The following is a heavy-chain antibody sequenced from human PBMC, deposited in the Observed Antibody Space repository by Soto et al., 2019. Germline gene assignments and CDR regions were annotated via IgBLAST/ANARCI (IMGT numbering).Heavy chain of an antibody. CDR1: GGTFSSYA. CDR3: SRGGRYSKYVGPGY. CDR2: SIPIFGTA. J-gene: IGHJ4*02. Sequence: QVQLVQSGAEVKKPGSSVKVSCKASGGTFSSYAISWVRQAPGQGLEWMGGSIPIFGTANYEQKFQGRVTITADKSTSKAYMEPSSLRSEDTAVYYCSRGGRYSKYVGPGYWGPGTLVNGSS. D-gene: IGHD4-4*01. V-gene: IGHV1-69*06.